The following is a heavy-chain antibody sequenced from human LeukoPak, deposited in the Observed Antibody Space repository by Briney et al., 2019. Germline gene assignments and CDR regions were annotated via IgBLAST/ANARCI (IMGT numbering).Heavy chain of an antibody. J-gene: IGHJ1*01. Sequence: GGSLRLSCAASGFTLNSYTLSWVRQAPGKGLEWVSAISGSGGSTYYADSVKGRFTISRDNSKNTLYLQMNSLRAEDTAVYYCAKRGATGYFQHWGQGTLVTVSS. CDR3: AKRGATGYFQH. CDR1: GFTLNSYT. D-gene: IGHD1-26*01. V-gene: IGHV3-23*01. CDR2: ISGSGGST.